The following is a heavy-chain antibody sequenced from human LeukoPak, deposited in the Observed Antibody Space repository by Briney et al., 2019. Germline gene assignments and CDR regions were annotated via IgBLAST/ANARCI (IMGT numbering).Heavy chain of an antibody. V-gene: IGHV4-34*01. D-gene: IGHD3-3*01. CDR2: INHIGST. Sequence: SETLSLTCAVYGGSFSGYYRSWIRQPPGKGLEWIGEINHIGSTNYNPSLKSRVTISVDTSKNQFSLKLSSVTAADTAVYYCARGQTNYDFWSGYYGWFDPWGQGTLVTVSS. CDR1: GGSFSGYY. CDR3: ARGQTNYDFWSGYYGWFDP. J-gene: IGHJ5*02.